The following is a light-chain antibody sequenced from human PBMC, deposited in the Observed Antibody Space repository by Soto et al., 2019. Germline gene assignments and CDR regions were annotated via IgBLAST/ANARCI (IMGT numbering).Light chain of an antibody. Sequence: EIVLTQSPATLSLSPGERATLSCRASQRVSSYLAWYQQKPGQAPRLLIYDASNRATGIPARFSGSGSGTDFTLTISSLEPEDFAVYYCQQRSNWPRFTFGPGPKVDI. CDR3: QQRSNWPRFT. V-gene: IGKV3-11*01. CDR1: QRVSSY. CDR2: DAS. J-gene: IGKJ3*01.